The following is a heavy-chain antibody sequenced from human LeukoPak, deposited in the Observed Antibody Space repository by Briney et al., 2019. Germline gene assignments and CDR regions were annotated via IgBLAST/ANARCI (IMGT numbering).Heavy chain of an antibody. J-gene: IGHJ4*02. V-gene: IGHV4-39*01. CDR1: GGSISSSSYY. D-gene: IGHD4-17*01. Sequence: SETLSLTCTVSGGSISSSSYYWGWIRQPPGKGLEWIGSIYYSGSTYYNPSLKSRVTISVDTSKNQFSLKLSSVTAADTAVYYCARQPDDYGDYGGGVDYWGQGSLVTVSS. CDR3: ARQPDDYGDYGGGVDY. CDR2: IYYSGST.